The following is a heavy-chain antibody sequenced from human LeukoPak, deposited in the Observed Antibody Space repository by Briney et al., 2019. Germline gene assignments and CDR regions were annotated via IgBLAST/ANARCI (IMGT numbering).Heavy chain of an antibody. CDR1: GYSINSGYY. CDR2: IYHTGRA. D-gene: IGHD4-11*01. V-gene: IGHV4-38-2*02. Sequence: SETLSLTCSVSGYSINSGYYWAWIRQPPGKGLEWIAIIYHTGRAYYNPSLKSRVTISVDTSKNQFFLKLNSVIAADAAFYFCSGVAPGYSNYWSFYFEWWGQGTLVTVSS. J-gene: IGHJ4*02. CDR3: SGVAPGYSNYWSFYFEW.